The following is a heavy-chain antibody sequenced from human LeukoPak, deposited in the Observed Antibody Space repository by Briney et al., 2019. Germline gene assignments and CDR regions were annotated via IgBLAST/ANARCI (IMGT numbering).Heavy chain of an antibody. Sequence: WGSLRLSCAASRFTFSGFAMNWVRQAPGKGLEWLSYISSSGNTIHYADSVMGRFTVFRDNADNSLYLQMNSLRAEDTAVYYCAREQFSYGFRAFDIWGQGTLVTVSS. CDR1: RFTFSGFA. J-gene: IGHJ3*02. CDR2: ISSSGNTI. V-gene: IGHV3-48*01. CDR3: AREQFSYGFRAFDI. D-gene: IGHD5-18*01.